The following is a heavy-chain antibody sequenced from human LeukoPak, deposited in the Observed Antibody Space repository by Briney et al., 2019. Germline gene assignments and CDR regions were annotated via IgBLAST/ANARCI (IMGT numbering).Heavy chain of an antibody. CDR3: AGLGACSSTSCPNY. Sequence: ASVTVSFKASGYTFTSYDINWVRQATGQGLAWMGWMNPNSGNTGYAQKFQGRVTMTRNTSISTAYMELSSLRSEDTAVYYCAGLGACSSTSCPNYWGQGTLVTVSS. CDR1: GYTFTSYD. J-gene: IGHJ4*02. V-gene: IGHV1-8*01. D-gene: IGHD2-2*01. CDR2: MNPNSGNT.